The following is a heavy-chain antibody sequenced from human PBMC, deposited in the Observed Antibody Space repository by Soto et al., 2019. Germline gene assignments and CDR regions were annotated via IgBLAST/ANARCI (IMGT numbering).Heavy chain of an antibody. CDR3: VGSNDYYYYYMDV. CDR2: IKQDGSEK. V-gene: IGHV3-7*01. Sequence: GGSLRLSCAASGFTFISYWMSWVRQAPGKGLEWVANIKQDGSEKYYVDSVKGRFTISRDNAKNSLYLQMNSLRAEDTAVYYCVGSNDYYYYYMDVWGKGTTVTVSS. J-gene: IGHJ6*03. CDR1: GFTFISYW. D-gene: IGHD4-4*01.